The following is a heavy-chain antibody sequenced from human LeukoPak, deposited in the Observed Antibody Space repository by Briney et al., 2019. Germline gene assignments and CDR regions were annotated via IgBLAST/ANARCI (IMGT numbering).Heavy chain of an antibody. CDR3: VKGTSTKYYYYGMDV. V-gene: IGHV3-64D*06. Sequence: GGSLRLSCAASGFTFTSYGMHWVRQAPGKGLEYVAGINSNGGSTFYADSVKGRFTMSGDNSKNTLYLQMSSLRAEDTAVYYCVKGTSTKYYYYGMDVWGQGTTVTVSS. J-gene: IGHJ6*02. CDR2: INSNGGST. D-gene: IGHD2-2*01. CDR1: GFTFTSYG.